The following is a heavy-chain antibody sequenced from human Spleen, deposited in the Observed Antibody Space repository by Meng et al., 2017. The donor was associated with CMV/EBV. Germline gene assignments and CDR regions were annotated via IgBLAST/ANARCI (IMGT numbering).Heavy chain of an antibody. Sequence: SGFTFSSYAMSWVRQAPGKGLEWVSAISGSGGSTYYADSVKGRFTISRDNSKNTLYLHMNSLRAEDTAVYYCAKPGYSSSWYRYFDYWGQGTLVTVSS. J-gene: IGHJ4*02. CDR2: ISGSGGST. CDR1: GFTFSSYA. V-gene: IGHV3-23*01. D-gene: IGHD6-13*01. CDR3: AKPGYSSSWYRYFDY.